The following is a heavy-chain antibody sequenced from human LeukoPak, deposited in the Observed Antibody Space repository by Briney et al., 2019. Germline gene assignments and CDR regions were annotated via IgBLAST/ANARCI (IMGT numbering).Heavy chain of an antibody. D-gene: IGHD6-19*01. CDR2: IYTSGST. CDR3: ARGGKYSSGWYGPYNWFDP. V-gene: IGHV4-61*02. CDR1: GGSISSGSYY. Sequence: SETLSLTRTVSGGSISSGSYYWSWIRQPAGKGLEWIGRIYTSGSTNYNPSLKSRVTISVDTSKNQFSLKLSSVTAADTAVYYCARGGKYSSGWYGPYNWFDPWGQGTLVTVSS. J-gene: IGHJ5*02.